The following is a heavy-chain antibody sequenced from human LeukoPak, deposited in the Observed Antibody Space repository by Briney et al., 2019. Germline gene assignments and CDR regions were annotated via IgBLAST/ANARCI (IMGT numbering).Heavy chain of an antibody. CDR1: GFTFDDYA. J-gene: IGHJ4*02. D-gene: IGHD3-10*01. Sequence: PGGSLRLSCAASGFTFDDYAMHWVRQAPGKGLEWVSGISWNSGSIGYADSVKGRFAISRDNAKNSLYLQMNSLRAEDTALYYCAEDMGSSGSYGFDYWGQGTLVTVSS. CDR2: ISWNSGSI. V-gene: IGHV3-9*01. CDR3: AEDMGSSGSYGFDY.